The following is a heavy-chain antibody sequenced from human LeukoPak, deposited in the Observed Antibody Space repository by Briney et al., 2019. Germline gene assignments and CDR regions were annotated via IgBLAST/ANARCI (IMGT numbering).Heavy chain of an antibody. J-gene: IGHJ4*02. CDR1: GYTFTSYG. D-gene: IGHD3-3*01. V-gene: IGHV1-18*01. CDR3: ARAEYYDFWSGYYPRYFDY. Sequence: ASVKVSCKAPGYTFTSYGISWVRQAPGQGLEWMGWISAYNGNTNYAQKLQGRVTMTTDTSTSTAYMELRSLRSDDTAVYYCARAEYYDFWSGYYPRYFDYWGQGTLVTVSS. CDR2: ISAYNGNT.